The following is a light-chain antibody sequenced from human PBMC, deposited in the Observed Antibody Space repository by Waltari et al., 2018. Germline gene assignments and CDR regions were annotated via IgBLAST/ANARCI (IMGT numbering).Light chain of an antibody. CDR3: KAWDSTSVV. CDR1: KLGDKY. V-gene: IGLV3-1*01. Sequence: SYELTQPPSVSVSPGQTASIPCSGDKLGDKYVCWYQQKPGQSPVLVIHQSTKRPPGIPERISGSNSGNTATLTISGTQAMDEADYYCKAWDSTSVVFGGGTKLSVL. J-gene: IGLJ2*01. CDR2: QST.